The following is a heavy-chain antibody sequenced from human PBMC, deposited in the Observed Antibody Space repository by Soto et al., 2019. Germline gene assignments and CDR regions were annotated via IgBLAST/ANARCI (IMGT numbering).Heavy chain of an antibody. V-gene: IGHV3-30-3*01. D-gene: IGHD5-18*01. J-gene: IGHJ4*02. CDR3: ARDPRLDTAMVTRGFYFDY. Sequence: QVQLVESGGGVVQPGRSLRLSCAASGFTFSSYAMHWVRQAPGKGLEWVAVISYDGSNKYYADSVKGRFTISRDNSKNSRYLQMNSLRAEDTAVYYCARDPRLDTAMVTRGFYFDYWGQGTLVTVSS. CDR2: ISYDGSNK. CDR1: GFTFSSYA.